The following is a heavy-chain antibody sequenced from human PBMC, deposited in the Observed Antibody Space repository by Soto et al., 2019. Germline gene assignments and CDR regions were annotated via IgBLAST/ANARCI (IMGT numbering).Heavy chain of an antibody. D-gene: IGHD2-8*01. J-gene: IGHJ4*02. CDR3: ARLSSCSNGVCYKFDY. V-gene: IGHV5-51*01. CDR2: IYPGDSDT. CDR1: GYTFTSSW. Sequence: PVESLKISCNASGYTFTSSWIGWGRQMPWKGLEWMGIIYPGDSDTRYSPSFRGQITISADRSITTAYLQWSGLKASDTGMYYCARLSSCSNGVCYKFDYWGPGTLVTVSS.